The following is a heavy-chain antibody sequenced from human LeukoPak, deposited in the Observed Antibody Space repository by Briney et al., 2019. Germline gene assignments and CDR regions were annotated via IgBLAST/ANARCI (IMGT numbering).Heavy chain of an antibody. CDR2: ISAYNGNT. D-gene: IGHD3-22*01. Sequence: ASVKVSCKASGGTFTSYGINWVRQAPGQGLEWMGWISAYNGNTNYAQKLQGRVTMTTDTSTSTAYMELRSLRSDDTAVYYCAREVPYDSSVYYQPFDYWGQGTLVTVSS. V-gene: IGHV1-18*01. CDR1: GGTFTSYG. J-gene: IGHJ4*02. CDR3: AREVPYDSSVYYQPFDY.